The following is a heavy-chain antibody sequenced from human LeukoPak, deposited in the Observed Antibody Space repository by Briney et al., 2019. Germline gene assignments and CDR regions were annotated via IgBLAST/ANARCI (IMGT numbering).Heavy chain of an antibody. Sequence: GESLKISCQGSGYRFTSYWIGWVRQMPGKGLEWMGIIYPGDSDTRYSPSFQGQVTISADKPISTAYLQWSSLKASDTAMYYCARSTGLDAFHIWGQGTMVTVSS. D-gene: IGHD2-2*01. CDR2: IYPGDSDT. CDR1: GYRFTSYW. V-gene: IGHV5-51*04. J-gene: IGHJ3*02. CDR3: ARSTGLDAFHI.